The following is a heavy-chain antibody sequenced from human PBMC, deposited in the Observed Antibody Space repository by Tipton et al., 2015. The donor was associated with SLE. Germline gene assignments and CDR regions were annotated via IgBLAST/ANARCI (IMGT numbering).Heavy chain of an antibody. CDR1: GFTFSRYW. V-gene: IGHV3-74*01. D-gene: IGHD4-17*01. CDR3: VTMTTMTEAFDY. J-gene: IGHJ4*02. Sequence: SLRLSCASSGFTFSRYWMHWVRQVTGKGLLWVARINSDGTTTLYADSVKGRFSISRDSAKNMIHLQMNGLRAEDSAVYYCVTMTTMTEAFDYWGQGTLVSVSS. CDR2: INSDGTTT.